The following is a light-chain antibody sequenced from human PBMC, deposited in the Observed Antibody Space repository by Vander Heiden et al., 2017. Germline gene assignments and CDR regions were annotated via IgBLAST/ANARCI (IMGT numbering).Light chain of an antibody. Sequence: SYVLTQPPSVSVAPGQTARLTCRGNNILIKRVHLNQPKPGQAPFLVVYDDSDRPSGIPERFSGSNSGNTATLTISRVEAGDEADYYCQVWDSSSDHPVFGGGTKLTVL. CDR3: QVWDSSSDHPV. CDR2: DDS. V-gene: IGLV3-21*02. J-gene: IGLJ3*02. CDR1: NILIKR.